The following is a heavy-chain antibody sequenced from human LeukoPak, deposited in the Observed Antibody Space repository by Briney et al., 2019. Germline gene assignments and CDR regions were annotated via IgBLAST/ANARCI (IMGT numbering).Heavy chain of an antibody. CDR2: INHSGST. V-gene: IGHV4-34*01. CDR1: GGSFSGYY. Sequence: SETLSLTCAVYGGSFSGYYWSWIRQPPGKGLEWIGEINHSGSTNYNPSLKSRVTISVDTSKNQFSLKLSSATAADTAVYYCARRRGITMVRGAQYYFDYWGQGTLVTVSS. D-gene: IGHD3-10*01. CDR3: ARRRGITMVRGAQYYFDY. J-gene: IGHJ4*02.